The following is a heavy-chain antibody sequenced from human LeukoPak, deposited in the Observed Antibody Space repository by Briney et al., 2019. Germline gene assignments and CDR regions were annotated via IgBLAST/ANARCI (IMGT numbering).Heavy chain of an antibody. CDR2: IYSGGTT. Sequence: PGGSLRLSCAASGFTVSSNFMSWVRQAPGKGLERVSVIYSGGTTYYADSVKGRFTISRDNSKNTLYLQMNSLRAEDTAVYYCARDGYGNNYMDVWGKGTTVTVSS. CDR1: GFTVSSNF. J-gene: IGHJ6*03. CDR3: ARDGYGNNYMDV. V-gene: IGHV3-53*01. D-gene: IGHD1/OR15-1a*01.